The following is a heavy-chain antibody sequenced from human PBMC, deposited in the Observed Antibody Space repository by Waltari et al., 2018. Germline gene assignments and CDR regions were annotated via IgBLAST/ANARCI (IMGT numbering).Heavy chain of an antibody. Sequence: QVQLQESGPGLVKPSETLSLTCAVSGYSISSGYYWGWIRQPPGKGREWIGSIYHSGSTDYNPSLKSRVTISVDTSKNQFSLKLSSVTAADTAVYYCARTYYYDSSGYSYWGQGTLVTVSS. J-gene: IGHJ4*02. CDR3: ARTYYYDSSGYSY. CDR1: GYSISSGYY. V-gene: IGHV4-38-2*01. CDR2: IYHSGST. D-gene: IGHD3-22*01.